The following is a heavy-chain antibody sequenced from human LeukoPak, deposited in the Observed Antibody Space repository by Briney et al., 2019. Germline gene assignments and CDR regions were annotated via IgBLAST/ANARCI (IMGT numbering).Heavy chain of an antibody. J-gene: IGHJ4*02. CDR1: GGSISSSSYY. CDR2: IYYSGST. Sequence: SETLSLTCTVSGGSISSSSYYWGWIRQPPGKGLEWIGSIYYSGSTYYNPSLKSRVTISVDTSKNQFSLKLSSVTAADTAVYYCARDYSGSYYRKYYFDYWGQGTLVTVSS. D-gene: IGHD1-26*01. CDR3: ARDYSGSYYRKYYFDY. V-gene: IGHV4-39*07.